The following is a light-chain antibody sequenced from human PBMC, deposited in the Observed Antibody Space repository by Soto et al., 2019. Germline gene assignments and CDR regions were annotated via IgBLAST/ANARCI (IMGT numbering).Light chain of an antibody. V-gene: IGLV2-14*01. J-gene: IGLJ3*02. Sequence: QSALTQPASVSGSPGQSITISCTGTSSDVGGYNYVSWYQQHPGKAPKLMIYDVSNRPSGVSNRFSGSKSGNTASLTISGLQAEDEADYYCSSYTSSIWVFGGGTKVTV. CDR1: SSDVGGYNY. CDR3: SSYTSSIWV. CDR2: DVS.